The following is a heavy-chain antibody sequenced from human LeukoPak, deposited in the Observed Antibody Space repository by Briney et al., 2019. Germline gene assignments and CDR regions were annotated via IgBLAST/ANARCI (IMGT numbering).Heavy chain of an antibody. CDR3: ARHGGSSSYYHYFDY. D-gene: IGHD3-22*01. V-gene: IGHV4-34*01. Sequence: SETLSLTCAVYGGSFSGYYWSWIRQPPGKGLQWIGEINHSGSTNYNPSLKSRVTISVDTSKNQFSLKLSSVTAADTAVYYCARHGGSSSYYHYFDYWGQGTLVTVSS. CDR1: GGSFSGYY. CDR2: INHSGST. J-gene: IGHJ4*02.